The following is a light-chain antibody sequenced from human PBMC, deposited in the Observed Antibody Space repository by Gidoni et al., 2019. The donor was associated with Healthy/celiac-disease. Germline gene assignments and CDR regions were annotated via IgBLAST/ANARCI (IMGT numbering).Light chain of an antibody. V-gene: IGKV1-33*01. Sequence: IQMIQSPSSLSASVGDRVTITCQASQDISNYLNWYQQKPGKAPKLLIYDASTLETGVPASFSGSGSGTDFTFTISSLQPEDIATYYCQQYDNLRLTFGGGTKVEIK. CDR1: QDISNY. CDR3: QQYDNLRLT. CDR2: DAS. J-gene: IGKJ4*01.